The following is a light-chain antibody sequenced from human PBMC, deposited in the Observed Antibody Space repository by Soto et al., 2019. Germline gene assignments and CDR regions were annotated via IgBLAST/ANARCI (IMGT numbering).Light chain of an antibody. CDR3: SSYTNTSTS. Sequence: QSVLTQPASVSGSPGQSITISCTGTSSDIGIFNYVSWYQQHPGKAPKLIIYAVSNRPSGVSDRFSGSKSGNTASLTISGLQTEDEADYYCSSYTNTSTSFATGTKVTVL. V-gene: IGLV2-14*03. CDR2: AVS. J-gene: IGLJ1*01. CDR1: SSDIGIFNY.